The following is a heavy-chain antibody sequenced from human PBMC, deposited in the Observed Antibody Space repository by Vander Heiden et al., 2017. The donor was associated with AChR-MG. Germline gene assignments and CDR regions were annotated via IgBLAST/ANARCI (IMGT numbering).Heavy chain of an antibody. CDR2: INAGNGNT. CDR1: GYTFTSYA. D-gene: IGHD1-26*01. Sequence: QVQLVPSGAEVKKPGASVKVSCKASGYTFTSYAMHWVRQAPGQRLEWMGWINAGNGNTKYSQKFQGRVTITRDTSASTAYMELSSLRSEDTAVYYCARFGVGATSYYYYGMDVWGQGTTVTVSS. J-gene: IGHJ6*02. V-gene: IGHV1-3*01. CDR3: ARFGVGATSYYYYGMDV.